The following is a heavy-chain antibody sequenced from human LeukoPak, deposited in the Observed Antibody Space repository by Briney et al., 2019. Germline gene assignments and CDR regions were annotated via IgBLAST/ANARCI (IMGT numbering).Heavy chain of an antibody. CDR1: GYTFTSFG. D-gene: IGHD3-10*01. CDR2: ISAYNGNT. Sequence: ASVKVSCKASGYTFTSFGISGVGQAPGQGGEGMGCISAYNGNTNYAQKLQGRLTMTTDTSTNTAYMELRSLRSEDTAVYYCARDRVKGSSSLDYWGQGTLVTVSS. J-gene: IGHJ4*02. V-gene: IGHV1-18*01. CDR3: ARDRVKGSSSLDY.